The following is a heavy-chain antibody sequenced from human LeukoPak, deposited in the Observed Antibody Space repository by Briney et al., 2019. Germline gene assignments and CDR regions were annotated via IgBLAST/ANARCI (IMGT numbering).Heavy chain of an antibody. D-gene: IGHD6-19*01. J-gene: IGHJ1*01. CDR2: ISYDGSNK. Sequence: GGSLRLSCAASGFTFCSYGMHWVRQAPGKGLEWVAVISYDGSNKYYADSVKGRFTISRDNSKNTLYLQMNSLRPEDTAVYYCAKDQFSSGFEYFQHWGQGTLVTVSS. CDR3: AKDQFSSGFEYFQH. CDR1: GFTFCSYG. V-gene: IGHV3-30*18.